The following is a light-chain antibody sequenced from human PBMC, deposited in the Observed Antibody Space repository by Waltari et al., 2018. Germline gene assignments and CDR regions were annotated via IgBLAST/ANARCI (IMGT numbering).Light chain of an antibody. J-gene: IGKJ4*01. V-gene: IGKV3-11*01. Sequence: EIVLTQSPATLSSSPGDRATLSCRASQSVSSYLAWYQQKPGQAPRLLIYDASNRATGIPARFSGSGSGTDFTLTISSLEPEDFAVYYCQQGSNWPLTFGGGTKVEIK. CDR3: QQGSNWPLT. CDR1: QSVSSY. CDR2: DAS.